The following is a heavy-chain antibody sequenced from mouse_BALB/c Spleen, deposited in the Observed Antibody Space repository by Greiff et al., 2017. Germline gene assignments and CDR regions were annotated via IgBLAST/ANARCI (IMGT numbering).Heavy chain of an antibody. D-gene: IGHD1-1*01. CDR2: ISSGSSTI. V-gene: IGHV5-17*02. CDR1: GFTFSSFG. J-gene: IGHJ2*01. Sequence: EVHLVESGGGLVQPGGSRKLSCAASGFTFSSFGMHWVRQAPEKGLEWVAYISSGSSTIYYADTVKGRFTISRDNPKNTLFLQMTSLRSEDTAMYYCARSRHYYGSSPYYFDYWGQGTTLTVSS. CDR3: ARSRHYYGSSPYYFDY.